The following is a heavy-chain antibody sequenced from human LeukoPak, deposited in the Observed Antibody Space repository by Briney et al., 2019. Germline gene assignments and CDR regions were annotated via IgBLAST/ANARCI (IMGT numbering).Heavy chain of an antibody. D-gene: IGHD2-15*01. CDR1: GYTFTSYA. J-gene: IGHJ4*02. CDR3: ARASRYCSGGSCYFLPFDY. Sequence: GASVKVSCKASGYTFTSYAMHWVRQAPGQRLEWMGWINAGNGNTKYSQKFQGRVTITRDTSASTAYMELSSLRSEDTAVHYCARASRYCSGGSCYFLPFDYWGQGTLVTVSS. CDR2: INAGNGNT. V-gene: IGHV1-3*01.